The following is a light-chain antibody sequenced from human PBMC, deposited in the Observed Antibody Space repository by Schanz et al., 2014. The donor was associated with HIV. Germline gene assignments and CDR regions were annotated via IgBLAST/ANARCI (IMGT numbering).Light chain of an antibody. V-gene: IGKV1-17*01. CDR3: QQANSFTLT. Sequence: DIQMTQSPSSLSVSVGDRVTITCRASQGIGNDLGWYQQRPGKAPKLLIYKASSLESGVPSRFSGSGSGTEFTLTISSLQPEDFATYYCQQANSFTLTFGPGTKVDIK. CDR2: KAS. J-gene: IGKJ3*01. CDR1: QGIGND.